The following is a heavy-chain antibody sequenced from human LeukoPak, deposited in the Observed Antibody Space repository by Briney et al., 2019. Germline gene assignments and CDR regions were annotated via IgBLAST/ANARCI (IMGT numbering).Heavy chain of an antibody. J-gene: IGHJ4*02. CDR3: ARDKFPGGFDY. Sequence: ASVRVSCXASGGTFSSYAISWVRQAPGQGLEWMGGIIPIFGTANYAQKFQGRVTITADESTSTAYMELSSLRSEDTAVYYCARDKFPGGFDYWGQGTLVTVSS. V-gene: IGHV1-69*13. CDR2: IIPIFGTA. CDR1: GGTFSSYA. D-gene: IGHD3-16*01.